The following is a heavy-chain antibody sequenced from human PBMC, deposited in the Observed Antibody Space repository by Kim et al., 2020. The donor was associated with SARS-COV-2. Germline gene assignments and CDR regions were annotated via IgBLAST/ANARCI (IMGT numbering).Heavy chain of an antibody. CDR3: ARGQERRYYYYGMDV. J-gene: IGHJ6*02. D-gene: IGHD1-1*01. V-gene: IGHV4-34*01. Sequence: PSLTSRVTISVDTSKNQFSLKLSSVTAADTAVYYCARGQERRYYYYGMDVWGQGTTVTVSS.